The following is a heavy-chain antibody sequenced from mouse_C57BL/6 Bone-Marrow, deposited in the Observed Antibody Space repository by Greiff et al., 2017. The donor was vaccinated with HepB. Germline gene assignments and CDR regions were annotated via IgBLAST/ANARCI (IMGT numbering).Heavy chain of an antibody. Sequence: EVKVEESGGGLVQPKGSLKLSCAASGFTFNTYAMHWVRQAPGKGLEWVARIRSKSSNYATYYADSVKDRFTISRDDSQSMLYLQMNNLKTEDTAMYYCVRQTVVAKDYAMDYWGQGTSVTVSS. V-gene: IGHV10-3*01. D-gene: IGHD1-1*01. CDR1: GFTFNTYA. CDR2: IRSKSSNYAT. J-gene: IGHJ4*01. CDR3: VRQTVVAKDYAMDY.